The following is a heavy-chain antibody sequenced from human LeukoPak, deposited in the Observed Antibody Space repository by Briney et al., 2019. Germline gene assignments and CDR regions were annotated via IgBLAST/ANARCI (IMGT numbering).Heavy chain of an antibody. CDR2: IIPIFGIA. CDR3: ARQAGTVEMAYFDY. CDR1: GGTFSSYA. D-gene: IGHD5-24*01. J-gene: IGHJ4*02. V-gene: IGHV1-69*04. Sequence: ASVKVSCKASGGTFSSYAISWVRQAPGRGLEWMGRIIPIFGIANYAQKFQGRVTITADKSTSTAYMELSSLRSEDTAVYYCARQAGTVEMAYFDYWGQGTLVTVSS.